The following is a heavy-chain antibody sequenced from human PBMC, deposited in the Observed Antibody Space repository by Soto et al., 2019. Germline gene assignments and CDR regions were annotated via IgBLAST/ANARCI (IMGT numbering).Heavy chain of an antibody. J-gene: IGHJ4*02. D-gene: IGHD2-2*01. V-gene: IGHV3-64*01. CDR1: GFTFSSYA. Sequence: ESGGGLVQPGGSLRLSCAASGFTFSSYAMHWVRQAPGKGLEYVSAISGDGGSPYYANSVKGRFTISRDNSKNTLFLQMGSLRAEDTAVYYCAARYCGSASCFHFDYWGQGTLVTVSS. CDR2: ISGDGGSP. CDR3: AARYCGSASCFHFDY.